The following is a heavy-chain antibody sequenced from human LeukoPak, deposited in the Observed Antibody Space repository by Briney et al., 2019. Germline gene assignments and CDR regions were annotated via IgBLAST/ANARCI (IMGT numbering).Heavy chain of an antibody. J-gene: IGHJ4*02. Sequence: GFLRLSCAVSGITLSNHGMSWVRQAPGRGLEWVAGISGSGGGTRYADSVKGRFTISRDNPKNTLYLQMNSLRAEDTAVYFCAKRGVVIRVILVGFHKEAYYFESWGQGALVTVSS. CDR2: ISGSGGGT. D-gene: IGHD3/OR15-3a*01. CDR3: AKRGVVIRVILVGFHKEAYYFES. CDR1: GITLSNHG. V-gene: IGHV3-23*01.